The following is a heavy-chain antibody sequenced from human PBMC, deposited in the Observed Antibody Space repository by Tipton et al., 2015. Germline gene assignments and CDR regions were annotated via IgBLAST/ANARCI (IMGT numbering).Heavy chain of an antibody. J-gene: IGHJ6*02. CDR2: IYDGGGA. CDR1: GGSISNSSYH. CDR3: AGNIRYYGMDV. Sequence: GLVKPSETLSLSCTVSGGSISNSSYHWGWIRQTPGRGLEWIGNIYDGGGAYFNPSLKSRLKTSVDTAKNEFSLKLTHVTAADAGTYYCAGNIRYYGMDVWGRGTTVTVSS. V-gene: IGHV4-39*01. D-gene: IGHD2/OR15-2a*01.